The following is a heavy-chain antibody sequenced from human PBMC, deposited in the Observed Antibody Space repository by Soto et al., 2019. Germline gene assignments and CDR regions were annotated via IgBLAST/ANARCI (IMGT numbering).Heavy chain of an antibody. V-gene: IGHV1-46*01. CDR3: ARELYSSSWLDYYGMDV. D-gene: IGHD6-13*01. Sequence: ASVKVSCKASGYTFTSYYMHWVRQAPGQGLEWMGIINPSGGSTSYAQKFQGRVTMTRDTSTSTVYMELSSLRSEDTAVYYCARELYSSSWLDYYGMDVLGQGTTVTVSS. CDR2: INPSGGST. CDR1: GYTFTSYY. J-gene: IGHJ6*02.